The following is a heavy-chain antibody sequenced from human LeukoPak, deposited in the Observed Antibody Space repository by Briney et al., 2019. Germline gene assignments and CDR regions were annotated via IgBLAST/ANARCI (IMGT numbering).Heavy chain of an antibody. V-gene: IGHV1-2*06. D-gene: IGHD1-26*01. Sequence: ASVKVSRKASGYTFTDYYVHWVRQAPGQGFEWMGRITPNNGGTNYAQKFQGRVTMTRDTSISTAYMELSRLRSDDTAVYYCAREIGGATSFDYWGQGALVTVSS. CDR1: GYTFTDYY. CDR2: ITPNNGGT. J-gene: IGHJ4*02. CDR3: AREIGGATSFDY.